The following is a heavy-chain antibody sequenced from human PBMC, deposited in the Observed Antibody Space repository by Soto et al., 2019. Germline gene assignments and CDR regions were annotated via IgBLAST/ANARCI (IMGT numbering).Heavy chain of an antibody. CDR2: ISSSSSYI. CDR3: ARDPIAAAGTDY. D-gene: IGHD6-13*01. CDR1: GFTFSSYS. Sequence: GGSLRLSCAASGFTFSSYSMNWVRQAPGKGLEWVSSISSSSSYIYYADSVKGRFTISRDNAKNSLYLQMNSLRAEDTAVYYCARDPIAAAGTDYGGQGTLVTVS. J-gene: IGHJ4*02. V-gene: IGHV3-21*01.